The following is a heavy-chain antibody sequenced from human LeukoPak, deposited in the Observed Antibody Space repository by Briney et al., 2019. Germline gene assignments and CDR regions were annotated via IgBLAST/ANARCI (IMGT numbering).Heavy chain of an antibody. CDR1: GFTFSYYA. CDR3: ARELFSSGSCPDG. Sequence: PGRSLGLSCSASGFTFSYYAIHWVRQAPGKGLEWVALIWSDGSNKYYADSVKGRITISRDNSKNTVYLQMNSLRAGDTAVYYCARELFSSGSCPDGWGQGTLVTVSS. CDR2: IWSDGSNK. V-gene: IGHV3-33*01. D-gene: IGHD3-10*01. J-gene: IGHJ4*02.